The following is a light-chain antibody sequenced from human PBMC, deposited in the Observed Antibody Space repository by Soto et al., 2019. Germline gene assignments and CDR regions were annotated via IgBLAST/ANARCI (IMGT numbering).Light chain of an antibody. Sequence: DIQVTQSPSSLSASVGDTVTITCRTSQSISGKLSWYQQIPGKAPKLLIYAASRLQSGVPSRFSASGSGTEFTLTISSLHPDDFASYYCQQSYSRVTFGQGNKVDIK. CDR2: AAS. V-gene: IGKV1-39*01. CDR1: QSISGK. J-gene: IGKJ1*01. CDR3: QQSYSRVT.